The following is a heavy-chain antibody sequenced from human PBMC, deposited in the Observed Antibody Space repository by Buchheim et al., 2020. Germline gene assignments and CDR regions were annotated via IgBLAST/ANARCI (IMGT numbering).Heavy chain of an antibody. Sequence: EVQLVESGGGLVKPGGSLRLSCAASGFTFSSYSMNWVRQAPGKGLEWVSSISSSSSYIYYADSVKGRFTISRDNAKNSLFLQMNSLRAEDTAVYYCARGVHRGYSGYEDFDYWGQGTL. CDR2: ISSSSSYI. V-gene: IGHV3-21*01. J-gene: IGHJ4*02. CDR3: ARGVHRGYSGYEDFDY. D-gene: IGHD5-12*01. CDR1: GFTFSSYS.